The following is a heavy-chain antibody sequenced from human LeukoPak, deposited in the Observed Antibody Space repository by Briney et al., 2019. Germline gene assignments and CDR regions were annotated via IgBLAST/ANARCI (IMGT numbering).Heavy chain of an antibody. J-gene: IGHJ4*02. D-gene: IGHD2-15*01. CDR1: GFTFSDYS. CDR3: VRQISRYCSGGTCYSGWEFYFDS. V-gene: IGHV3-48*04. Sequence: GGSLRLSCAASGFTFSDYSMNWVRQAPGKGREWISYIGIDSGNTNYADSVKGRFTISRDNAKNSLYLQMNGLRAEDTAVYHCVRQISRYCSGGTCYSGWEFYFDSWSQGTPVTVSS. CDR2: IGIDSGNT.